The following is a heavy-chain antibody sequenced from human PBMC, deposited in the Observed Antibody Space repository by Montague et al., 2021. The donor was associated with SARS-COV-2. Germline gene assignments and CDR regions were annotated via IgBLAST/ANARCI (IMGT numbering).Heavy chain of an antibody. J-gene: IGHJ6*02. Sequence: SLRLSCAASGFIFSSYEMNWVRQAPGKGLEWIAVISSSGGGSTKPYTDSVQGRFTISRDNAKNSLYLQMNSLRVEDTAIYYCARDRDWDDWYGMDVWGQGTTVTVSS. CDR3: ARDRDWDDWYGMDV. CDR1: GFIFSSYE. CDR2: ISSSGGGSTK. D-gene: IGHD2-21*01. V-gene: IGHV3-48*03.